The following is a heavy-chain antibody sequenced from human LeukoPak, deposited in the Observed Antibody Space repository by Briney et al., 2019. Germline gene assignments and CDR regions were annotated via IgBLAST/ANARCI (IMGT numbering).Heavy chain of an antibody. D-gene: IGHD1-26*01. J-gene: IGHJ3*02. CDR2: FDPEDGET. CDR1: GYTLTQLV. V-gene: IGHV1-24*01. CDR3: ARGRELLSAFDI. Sequence: ASVKVSCKVSGYTLTQLVMHWVRQAPGKGLEWMGGFDPEDGETIYAQKFQGRVTITADKSTSTAYMELSSLRSEDTAVYYCARGRELLSAFDIWGQGTMVTVSS.